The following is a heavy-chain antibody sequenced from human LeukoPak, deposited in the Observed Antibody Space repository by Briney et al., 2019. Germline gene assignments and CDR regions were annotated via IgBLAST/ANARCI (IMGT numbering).Heavy chain of an antibody. Sequence: SETLSLTCAGYGGSFSGYYWSWIRQPPGKGLEWIGEINHSGSTNYNPSLKSRVTISVDTSKNQFSLKLSSVTAADTAVYYCARNYVRWFDPWGQGTLVTVSS. CDR2: INHSGST. J-gene: IGHJ5*02. D-gene: IGHD4-11*01. V-gene: IGHV4-34*01. CDR1: GGSFSGYY. CDR3: ARNYVRWFDP.